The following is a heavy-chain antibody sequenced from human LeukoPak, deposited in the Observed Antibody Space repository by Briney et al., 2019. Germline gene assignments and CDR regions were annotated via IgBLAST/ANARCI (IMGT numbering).Heavy chain of an antibody. J-gene: IGHJ3*02. D-gene: IGHD3-9*01. CDR3: ARWTGWGYDILTGYHAFDI. CDR2: IYYSGST. CDR1: GGSISSYY. Sequence: PSETLSLTCTVSGGSISSYYWSWIRQPPGKGLEWIGYIYYSGSTNYNPSLKSRVTISVDTSKNQFSLKLSSVTAADTAVYYCARWTGWGYDILTGYHAFDIWGQGTMVTVSS. V-gene: IGHV4-59*01.